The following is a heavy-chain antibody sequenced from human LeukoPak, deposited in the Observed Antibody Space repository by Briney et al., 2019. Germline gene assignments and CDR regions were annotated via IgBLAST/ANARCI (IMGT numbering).Heavy chain of an antibody. CDR1: GYTFTTYA. D-gene: IGHD3-10*01. V-gene: IGHV7-4-1*02. CDR3: ARRPPMVRGVIMSPFDY. Sequence: ASVKVSCKASGYTFTTYALNWVRQAPGQGLEWMGWINTDTGNPTYAQGFIGRFVFSLDTSVSTAYLQISSLKADDTAVYYCARRPPMVRGVIMSPFDYWGQGTLVTVSS. J-gene: IGHJ4*02. CDR2: INTDTGNP.